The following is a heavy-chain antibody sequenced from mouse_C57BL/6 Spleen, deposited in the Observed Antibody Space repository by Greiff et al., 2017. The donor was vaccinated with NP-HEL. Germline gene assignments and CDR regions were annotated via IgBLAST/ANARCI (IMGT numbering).Heavy chain of an antibody. CDR1: GYSFTGYY. CDR2: INPSTGGT. CDR3: ARQILTDY. Sequence: EVQVVESGPELVKPGASVKISCKASGYSFTGYYMNWVKQSPEKSLEWIGEINPSTGGTTYNQKFKAKATLTVDTSSSTAYMQLKSLTSEDSAVYYCARQILTDYWGQGTTLTVSS. D-gene: IGHD1-1*01. J-gene: IGHJ2*01. V-gene: IGHV1-42*01.